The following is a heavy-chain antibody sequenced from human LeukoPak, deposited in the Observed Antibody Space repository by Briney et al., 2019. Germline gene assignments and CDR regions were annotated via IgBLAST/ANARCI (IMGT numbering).Heavy chain of an antibody. V-gene: IGHV3-43*02. CDR3: AKGTPPYYDFWSTYYYCMDV. J-gene: IGHJ6*03. CDR1: GCTFDDYA. CDR2: ISGGGDST. D-gene: IGHD3-3*01. Sequence: GGSLRLSCAASGCTFDDYAMHWLRQAPGKGLEWVSFISGGGDSTYYAHSVKGRFTISGDNSNNSLYLQMNSLRTEDVSLYYCAKGTPPYYDFWSTYYYCMDVWGKGCSVTVSS.